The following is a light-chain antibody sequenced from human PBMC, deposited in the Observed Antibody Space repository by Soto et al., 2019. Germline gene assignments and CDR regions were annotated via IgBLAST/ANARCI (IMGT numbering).Light chain of an antibody. CDR2: AAF. Sequence: DIQMTHSPSSLAASVCDRVAITFRASQSISSYLNWYQQKPGKAPKLLIHAAFSLQSGVPSRFSRSGSGTDFTLTISSLQPDDFATYLCQQYNNYPRTFGQGTKVDIK. V-gene: IGKV1-39*01. CDR3: QQYNNYPRT. J-gene: IGKJ1*01. CDR1: QSISSY.